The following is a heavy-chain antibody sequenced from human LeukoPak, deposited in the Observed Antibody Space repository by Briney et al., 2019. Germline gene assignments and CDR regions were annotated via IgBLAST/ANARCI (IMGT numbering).Heavy chain of an antibody. Sequence: SETLSLTCTVSGGSISSGDYYWSWIRQPPGKGLEWIGYIYYSGSTYYNPSLKSRVTISVDTSKNQFSLKLSSATAADTAVYYCATHSHYDYVWGSYRYAPNFDYWGQGTLVTVSS. CDR1: GGSISSGDYY. D-gene: IGHD3-16*02. V-gene: IGHV4-30-4*01. J-gene: IGHJ4*02. CDR3: ATHSHYDYVWGSYRYAPNFDY. CDR2: IYYSGST.